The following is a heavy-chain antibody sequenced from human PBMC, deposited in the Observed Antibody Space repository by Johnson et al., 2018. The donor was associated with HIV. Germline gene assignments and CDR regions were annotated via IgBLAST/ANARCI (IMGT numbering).Heavy chain of an antibody. CDR3: ARCGELRAFDI. V-gene: IGHV3-33*01. Sequence: VQLVESGGGVVQPGRSLRLSCAASGFTFSSYGMHWVRQAPGKGLEWVAVIWYDGSNKYYADSVKGRFTISRDNSKNTLYLQMGSLRDEDMAVYYCARCGELRAFDIWGQGTMVTVSS. CDR2: IWYDGSNK. J-gene: IGHJ3*02. CDR1: GFTFSSYG. D-gene: IGHD1-26*01.